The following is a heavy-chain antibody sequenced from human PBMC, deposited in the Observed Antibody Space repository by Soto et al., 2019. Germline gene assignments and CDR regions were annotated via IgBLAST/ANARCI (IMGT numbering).Heavy chain of an antibody. Sequence: PGGSLRLSCAASGFTFSSYGMHWVRQAPGKGLEWVAVISYDGSNKYYADSVKGRFTISRDNSKNTLYLQMNSLRAEDTAVYYCAKDSGRELPSPFYYYYMDVWGEGTTVTVSS. CDR1: GFTFSSYG. D-gene: IGHD1-26*01. V-gene: IGHV3-30*18. CDR3: AKDSGRELPSPFYYYYMDV. J-gene: IGHJ6*03. CDR2: ISYDGSNK.